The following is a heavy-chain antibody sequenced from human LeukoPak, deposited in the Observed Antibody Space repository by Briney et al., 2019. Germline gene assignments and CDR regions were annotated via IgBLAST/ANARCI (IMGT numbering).Heavy chain of an antibody. V-gene: IGHV4-30-2*01. J-gene: IGHJ4*02. CDR2: FYQTGIS. Sequence: SETLSLTCAVSGDSIKSGGHSWSWLRQAPGRGLEWIGFFYQTGISSNNPSLGSRVTISIDTTKNHLSLKLTSVTAADTALYYCAACACGSCYSGAPFDLWGQGALVTVSS. CDR1: GDSIKSGGHS. CDR3: AACACGSCYSGAPFDL. D-gene: IGHD2-15*01.